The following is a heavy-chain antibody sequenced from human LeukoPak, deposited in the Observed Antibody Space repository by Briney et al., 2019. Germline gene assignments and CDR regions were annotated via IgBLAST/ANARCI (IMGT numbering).Heavy chain of an antibody. CDR1: GFTFDDYA. Sequence: PGGSLRLSCAASGFTFDDYAMHWVRQAPGKGLEWVSGISWNSGSIGYADSVKGRFTISRDNAKNSLYLQMNSLRAEDTALYDXXXXXXXXXXFDIWGQGTMVTVSS. CDR3: XXXXXXXXXFDI. J-gene: IGHJ3*02. CDR2: ISWNSGSI. V-gene: IGHV3-9*01.